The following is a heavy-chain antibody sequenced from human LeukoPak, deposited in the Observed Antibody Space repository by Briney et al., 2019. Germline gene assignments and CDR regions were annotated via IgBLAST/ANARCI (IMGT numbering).Heavy chain of an antibody. V-gene: IGHV5-51*01. Sequence: GESLKISCKGSQYTFTNFWIGWVRQMPGKGLEWMGIIYPGDSDTRYSPSFQGQVTISADKSISTAYLQWNSLRASDTAMYYCARSTYGDYDSWGQGTLVTVSS. J-gene: IGHJ4*02. CDR3: ARSTYGDYDS. D-gene: IGHD4-17*01. CDR2: IYPGDSDT. CDR1: QYTFTNFW.